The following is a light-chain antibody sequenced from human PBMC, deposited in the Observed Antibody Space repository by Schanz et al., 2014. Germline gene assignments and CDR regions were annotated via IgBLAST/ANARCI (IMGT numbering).Light chain of an antibody. Sequence: QSALTQPASVSGSPGQSITISCTGTSSDVGVYNYVSWFQHHPGKVPKVVIFDVSNRPSGVSNRFSGSKSGNTAALTISGLQAEDEADYYCSSYTSSNTWVFGGGTKLTVL. V-gene: IGLV2-14*03. J-gene: IGLJ3*02. CDR1: SSDVGVYNY. CDR2: DVS. CDR3: SSYTSSNTWV.